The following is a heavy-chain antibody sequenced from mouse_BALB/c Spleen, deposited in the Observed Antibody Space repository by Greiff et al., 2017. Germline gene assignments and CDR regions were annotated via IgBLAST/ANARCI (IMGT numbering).Heavy chain of an antibody. J-gene: IGHJ2*01. D-gene: IGHD1-1*01. CDR2: IWGGGST. V-gene: IGHV2-6-5*01. CDR3: AKHGIDGSTSYCDY. CDR1: GFSLTDYG. Sequence: VMLVESGPGLVAPSQSLSITCTVSGFSLTDYGVSWIRQPPGKGLEWLGVIWGGGSTYYNSALKSRLSISKDNSKSQVFLKMNSLQTDDTAMYYCAKHGIDGSTSYCDYWGQGTTLTVSS.